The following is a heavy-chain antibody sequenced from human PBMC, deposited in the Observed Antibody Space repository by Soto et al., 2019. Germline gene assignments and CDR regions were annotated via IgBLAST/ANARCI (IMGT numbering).Heavy chain of an antibody. J-gene: IGHJ4*02. CDR3: ASLPYSSDWFYYFDY. CDR1: GGSISSSTYY. CDR2: IYYSGST. D-gene: IGHD6-19*01. V-gene: IGHV4-39*01. Sequence: PSETLSLTCTFSGGSISSSTYYWGWIRQPPGKGLEWIGNIYYSGSTYYNPSLKSRVTMSVDTSKNQFSLKLSSVTAADTAVFYCASLPYSSDWFYYFDYWGQGTLVTVSS.